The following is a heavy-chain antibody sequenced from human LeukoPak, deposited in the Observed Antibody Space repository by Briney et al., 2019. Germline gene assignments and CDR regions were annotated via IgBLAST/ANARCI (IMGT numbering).Heavy chain of an antibody. CDR1: GFTFSTYY. CDR2: IKQDGSEK. D-gene: IGHD2-21*01. J-gene: IGHJ4*02. Sequence: GGSLRLSCAASGFTFSTYYMSWVRQAPGTGLEWVANIKQDGSEKYYVDSVKGRFTISRDNAKNSLYLQMNSLRAEDTAVYYCARVWWDEHNDYWGQGTLVTVSS. V-gene: IGHV3-7*01. CDR3: ARVWWDEHNDY.